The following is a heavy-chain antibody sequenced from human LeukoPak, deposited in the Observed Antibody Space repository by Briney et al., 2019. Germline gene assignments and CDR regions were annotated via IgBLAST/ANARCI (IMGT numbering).Heavy chain of an antibody. V-gene: IGHV3-21*04. D-gene: IGHD2-2*01. J-gene: IGHJ4*02. CDR3: ARNPGIVVVPAATPGGYFDY. CDR1: GFTFSSYS. Sequence: GGSLRLSCAASGFTFSSYSMNWVRQAPGKGLEWVSSTSSSSSYIYYADSVKGRLTISRDNAKNSLYLQMNSLRAEDTAVYYCARNPGIVVVPAATPGGYFDYWGQGTLVTVSS. CDR2: TSSSSSYI.